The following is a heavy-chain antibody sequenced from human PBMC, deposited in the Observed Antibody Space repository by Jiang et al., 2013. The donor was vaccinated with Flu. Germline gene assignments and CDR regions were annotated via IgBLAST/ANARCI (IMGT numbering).Heavy chain of an antibody. CDR3: ARDGRAMGYCSGGSCYTPFDY. V-gene: IGHV1-2*04. Sequence: KVSCKASGYTFTGYYMHWVRQAPGQGLEWMGWINPNSGGTNYAQKFQGWVTMTRDTSISTAYMELSRLRSDDTAVYYCARDGRAMGYCSGGSCYTPFDYWGQGTLVTVSS. D-gene: IGHD2-15*01. J-gene: IGHJ4*02. CDR1: GYTFTGYY. CDR2: INPNSGGT.